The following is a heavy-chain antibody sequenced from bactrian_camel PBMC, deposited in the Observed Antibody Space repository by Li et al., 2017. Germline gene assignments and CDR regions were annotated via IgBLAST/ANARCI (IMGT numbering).Heavy chain of an antibody. CDR1: AFTFTRDY. Sequence: VQLVESGGGLVQAGGSLRLSCTVSAFTFTRDYMAWVRQAPGKGLEWMSSIYTGDDKTYYADSVKGRFTISRDNAKSTLYLQMNSLKPEDTAVYYCASDQVPTTWGGLPRAKSGCPKYRYSGQGTQVTVS. D-gene: IGHD3*01. V-gene: IGHV3-2*01. CDR3: ASDQVPTTWGGLPRAKSGCPKYRY. CDR2: IYTGDDKT. J-gene: IGHJ4*01.